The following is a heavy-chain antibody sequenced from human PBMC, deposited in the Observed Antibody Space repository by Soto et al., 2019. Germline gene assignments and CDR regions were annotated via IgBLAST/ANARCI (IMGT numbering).Heavy chain of an antibody. CDR1: GESISSGGYY. D-gene: IGHD6-6*01. CDR3: AKASSSTSAADY. J-gene: IGHJ4*02. CDR2: IYDTEPA. Sequence: QVQLQESGPGLVKPSQTLSLTCNVSGESISSGGYYWSWIRHHPGKGLEWIGYIYDTEPAYYNPSLKSRVTISMDTSKNQFAMRLSSVTAADTAVYYCAKASSSTSAADYWGQGILGTVSS. V-gene: IGHV4-31*03.